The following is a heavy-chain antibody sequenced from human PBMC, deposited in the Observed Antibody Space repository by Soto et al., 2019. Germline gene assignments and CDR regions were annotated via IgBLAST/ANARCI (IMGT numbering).Heavy chain of an antibody. CDR1: GFTFSNYG. J-gene: IGHJ4*02. CDR2: ISYDGRIK. CDR3: AKVAHTHDYGDYDVDY. Sequence: GGAVRVTCAASGFTFSNYGMHWVRQAPGKGLEWVAIISYDGRIKYYADSVKGRFTISRDNSENTLYLQMNSLRPEDTAVFYCAKVAHTHDYGDYDVDYWGQGTLVTVSP. D-gene: IGHD4-17*01. V-gene: IGHV3-30*18.